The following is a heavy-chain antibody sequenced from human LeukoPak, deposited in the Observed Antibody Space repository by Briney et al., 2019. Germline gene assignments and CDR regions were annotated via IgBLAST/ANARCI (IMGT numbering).Heavy chain of an antibody. CDR2: ISSYKGNT. Sequence: EASVKVSCKASGYTFTSYGIIWVRQAPGQGLEWMGWISSYKGNTNYAQKLQGRVTMTTDTSTSTAYMELRSLRSDATAVYYCARDVIAYFDYWGQGTLVTVSS. J-gene: IGHJ4*02. CDR3: ARDVIAYFDY. D-gene: IGHD6-13*01. V-gene: IGHV1-18*04. CDR1: GYTFTSYG.